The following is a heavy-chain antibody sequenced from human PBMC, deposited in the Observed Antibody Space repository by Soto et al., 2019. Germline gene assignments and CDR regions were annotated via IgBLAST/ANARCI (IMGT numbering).Heavy chain of an antibody. Sequence: SETLSLTCTVSGGSIISSSYYWGWISQPPGKGLEWIGSIYYSGSTYYNPSLKSRVTISVDTSKNQFSLKLSSVTAADTAVYYCARHDGICSGGSCYSEWFDPWGQGTLVTVSS. CDR1: GGSIISSSYY. J-gene: IGHJ5*02. V-gene: IGHV4-39*01. CDR3: ARHDGICSGGSCYSEWFDP. CDR2: IYYSGST. D-gene: IGHD2-15*01.